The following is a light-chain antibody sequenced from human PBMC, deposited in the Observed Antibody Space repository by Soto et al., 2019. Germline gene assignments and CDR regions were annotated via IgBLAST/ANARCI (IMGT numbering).Light chain of an antibody. CDR2: RGN. Sequence: QSVLTQPPSASGTPGQRVTISCSGSRSNIGSNYVYWFQQLPGTAPKLLIYRGNQRPSGVPDRFSASKSGTSASLAISGLRSEDEADYYCPACDDSLTGVIFGGGTKLTVL. V-gene: IGLV1-47*01. CDR3: PACDDSLTGVI. CDR1: RSNIGSNY. J-gene: IGLJ2*01.